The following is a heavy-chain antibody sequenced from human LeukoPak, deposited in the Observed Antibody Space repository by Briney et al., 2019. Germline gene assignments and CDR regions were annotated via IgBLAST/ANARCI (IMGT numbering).Heavy chain of an antibody. CDR2: ISYDGSNK. CDR1: GFTFSSYA. J-gene: IGHJ4*02. D-gene: IGHD4-17*01. V-gene: IGHV3-30*04. Sequence: PGGSLRLSCAASGFTFSSYAMHWVRQAPGKGLEWVAVISYDGSNKYYADSVKGRFTISRDNSKNTLYLQMNSLRAEDTAVYYCARVRVTVTTYSGFDYWGQGTLVTVSS. CDR3: ARVRVTVTTYSGFDY.